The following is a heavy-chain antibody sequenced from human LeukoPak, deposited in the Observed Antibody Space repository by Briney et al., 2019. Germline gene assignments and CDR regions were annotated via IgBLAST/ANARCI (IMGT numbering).Heavy chain of an antibody. CDR1: GGSISSRSYY. CDR2: IYYSGST. J-gene: IGHJ6*03. D-gene: IGHD3-22*01. Sequence: SETLPLTCTVSGGSISSRSYYWGWIRQPPGKGLEWIGSIYYSGSTYHNPSLKSRVTISVDTSKNQFSLKLSSVTAADTAVYYCAREGDHYDRYYYYYYMDVWGKGTTVTVSS. CDR3: AREGDHYDRYYYYYYMDV. V-gene: IGHV4-39*07.